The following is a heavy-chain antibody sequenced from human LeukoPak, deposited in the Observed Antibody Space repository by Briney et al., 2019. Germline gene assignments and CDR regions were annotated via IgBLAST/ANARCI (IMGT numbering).Heavy chain of an antibody. D-gene: IGHD6-19*01. CDR1: GFMFHDYA. CDR3: ARDSESSGWYDY. Sequence: GGSLRLSCAAPGFMFHDYAIHCVRQAPGKGLEWVSLISGDGGSTFYADPVKGRFTISRDNSKNSLYLQMNSLRSDDTALYYCARDSESSGWYDYWGQGTLVTVSS. V-gene: IGHV3-43*02. J-gene: IGHJ4*02. CDR2: ISGDGGST.